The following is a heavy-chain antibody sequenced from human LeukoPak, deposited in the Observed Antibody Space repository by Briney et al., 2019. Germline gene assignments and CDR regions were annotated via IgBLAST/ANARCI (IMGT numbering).Heavy chain of an antibody. CDR1: GFTFSSYA. J-gene: IGHJ6*02. CDR3: AGSYCSSTSCYKLAGVYGMDV. D-gene: IGHD2-2*02. Sequence: PGRSLRLSCAASGFTFSSYAMHWVRQAPGKGLEWVAVISYDRSNKYYADSVKGRFTISRDNSKNTLYLQMNSLRAEDTAVYYCAGSYCSSTSCYKLAGVYGMDVWGQGTTVTVSS. CDR2: ISYDRSNK. V-gene: IGHV3-30*04.